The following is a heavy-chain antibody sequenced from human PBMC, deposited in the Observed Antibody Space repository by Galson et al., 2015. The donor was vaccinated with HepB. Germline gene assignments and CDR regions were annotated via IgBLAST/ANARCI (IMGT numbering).Heavy chain of an antibody. CDR3: TTRGWSGSLYGVDV. CDR1: GSTFTGYS. Sequence: SVTVSCKASGSTFTGYSMHWVRQAPGQGLEWMGWINPNSGGTNYAQKFQGRVTMTRDTSISTAYMELSSLRSDDTAVYYCTTRGWSGSLYGVDVWGQGTTVTVSS. V-gene: IGHV1-2*02. J-gene: IGHJ6*02. D-gene: IGHD3-3*01. CDR2: INPNSGGT.